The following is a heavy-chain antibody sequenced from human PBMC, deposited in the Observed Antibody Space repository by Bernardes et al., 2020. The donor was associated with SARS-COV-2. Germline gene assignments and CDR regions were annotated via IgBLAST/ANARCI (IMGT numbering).Heavy chain of an antibody. CDR2: ISYDGSNK. Sequence: GGSLRLSCAASGFTFSSYGMHWVRQAPGKGLEWVAVISYDGSNKYYADSVKGRFTISRDNSKNTLYLQMNSLRAEDTAVYYCANPQYDFWSGRDPYGMDVWGQGTTVTVSS. D-gene: IGHD3-3*01. CDR1: GFTFSSYG. V-gene: IGHV3-30*18. J-gene: IGHJ6*02. CDR3: ANPQYDFWSGRDPYGMDV.